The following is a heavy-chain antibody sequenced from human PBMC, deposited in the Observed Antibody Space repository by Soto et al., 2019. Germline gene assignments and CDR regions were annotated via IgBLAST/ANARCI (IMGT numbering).Heavy chain of an antibody. Sequence: QLQLQESGSGLVKPSQTLSLTCAVSGGSISSGGFSWSWIRQPPGKGLESIGYIYHSGSTYYNPSLKGRVTISVDGSKNQFSLKLSSVTAADTAVYYCAGGIAARPLGYWGQGTLVTVSS. CDR1: GGSISSGGFS. CDR3: AGGIAARPLGY. V-gene: IGHV4-30-2*01. D-gene: IGHD6-6*01. J-gene: IGHJ4*02. CDR2: IYHSGST.